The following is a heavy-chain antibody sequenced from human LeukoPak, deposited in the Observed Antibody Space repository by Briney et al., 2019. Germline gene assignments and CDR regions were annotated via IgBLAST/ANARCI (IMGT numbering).Heavy chain of an antibody. CDR2: ISSSGSTI. D-gene: IGHD3-9*01. CDR3: ATALYYDILTGYYNPFDD. J-gene: IGHJ4*02. CDR1: GFTISSYE. Sequence: PGGSLRRSCAASGFTISSYEMNWVRQAPGKGLEWVSYISSSGSTIYYADSVKGRFTISRDNAKNSLYLQMNSLRAEDKAVYYCATALYYDILTGYYNPFDDWGQGTQVTVSS. V-gene: IGHV3-48*03.